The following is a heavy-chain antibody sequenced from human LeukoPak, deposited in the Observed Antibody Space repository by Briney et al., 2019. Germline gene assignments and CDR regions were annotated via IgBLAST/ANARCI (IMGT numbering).Heavy chain of an antibody. V-gene: IGHV4-4*07. CDR2: IYTSGST. Sequence: PSETLSLTCTVSGGSIRSYYWSWIRQPAGKGLEWIGRIYTSGSTNYNPSLKSRVTMSVDTSKNQFSLKLSSVTAADTAVYYCARQIMITFGGVIVIGDNWFDPWGQGTLVTVSS. D-gene: IGHD3-16*02. J-gene: IGHJ5*02. CDR1: GGSIRSYY. CDR3: ARQIMITFGGVIVIGDNWFDP.